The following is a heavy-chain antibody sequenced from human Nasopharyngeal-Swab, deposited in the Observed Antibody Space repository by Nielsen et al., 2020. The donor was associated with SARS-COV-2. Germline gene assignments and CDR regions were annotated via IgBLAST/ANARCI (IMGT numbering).Heavy chain of an antibody. J-gene: IGHJ4*02. D-gene: IGHD5-24*01. Sequence: GGSLRLSCAASGLSVSSNYMSWVRQAPGKGLEWVSIIYPGGSTYYADSVKGRFTISRDSSWNTLYLQMNSLTAEDTAVYYCARVLDGYNGSDYWGQGTLVTVSS. CDR2: IYPGGST. CDR3: ARVLDGYNGSDY. CDR1: GLSVSSNY. V-gene: IGHV3-53*01.